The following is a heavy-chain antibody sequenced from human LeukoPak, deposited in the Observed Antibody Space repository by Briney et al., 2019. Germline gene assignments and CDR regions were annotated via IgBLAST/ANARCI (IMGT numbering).Heavy chain of an antibody. V-gene: IGHV3-30*04. Sequence: GRSLRLSCAASGFTFSSYAMHWVRQAPGKGLEWVAVISYDGSNKYYADSVRGRFTISRDNTKNAVYLQMDSLGAEDTAVYHCARVTMGATTLNYYYFYMDVWGKGTTVTVSS. D-gene: IGHD1-26*01. J-gene: IGHJ6*03. CDR3: ARVTMGATTLNYYYFYMDV. CDR2: ISYDGSNK. CDR1: GFTFSSYA.